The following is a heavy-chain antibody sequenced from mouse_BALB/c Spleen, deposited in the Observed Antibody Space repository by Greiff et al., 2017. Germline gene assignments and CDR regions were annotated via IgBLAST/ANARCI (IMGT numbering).Heavy chain of an antibody. V-gene: IGHV1-55*01. D-gene: IGHD2-4*01. CDR1: GYTFTSYW. CDR2: IYPGSGST. J-gene: IGHJ1*01. Sequence: QVQLKQSGPELVKPGASVKMSCKASGYTFTSYWMHWVKQRPGQGLEWIGNIYPGSGSTNYDEKFKSKATLTVDTSSSTAYMQLSSLTSEDSAVYYCTRWSYYDYWYFDVWGAGTTVTGSS. CDR3: TRWSYYDYWYFDV.